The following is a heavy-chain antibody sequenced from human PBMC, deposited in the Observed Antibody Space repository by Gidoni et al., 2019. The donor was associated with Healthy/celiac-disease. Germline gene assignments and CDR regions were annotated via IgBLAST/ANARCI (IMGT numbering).Heavy chain of an antibody. V-gene: IGHV4-4*07. D-gene: IGHD1-26*01. CDR1: GGSISSYY. J-gene: IGHJ3*02. CDR2: IYTSGST. Sequence: QVQLQESGPGLVKPSETLSLTCTVSGGSISSYYWSWIRQPAGKGLEWIGRIYTSGSTNSNPSLKSRVTMSVDTSKNQFSLKLSSVTAADTAVYYCARDGWELLRGDAFDIWGQGTMVTVSS. CDR3: ARDGWELLRGDAFDI.